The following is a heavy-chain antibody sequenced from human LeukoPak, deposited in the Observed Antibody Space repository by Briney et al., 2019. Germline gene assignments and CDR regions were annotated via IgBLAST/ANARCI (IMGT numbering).Heavy chain of an antibody. Sequence: PGGSLRLSCAASGFTFSSYGMHWVRQAPGEGLGWVAVIWYDGSNKYYADSVKGRFTISRDNSKNTLYLQMNSLRAEDTAVYYCARDLYLGCTNGVCYIDGLCLGYWGQGTLVTVSS. CDR3: ARDLYLGCTNGVCYIDGLCLGY. D-gene: IGHD2-8*01. V-gene: IGHV3-33*01. CDR1: GFTFSSYG. CDR2: IWYDGSNK. J-gene: IGHJ4*02.